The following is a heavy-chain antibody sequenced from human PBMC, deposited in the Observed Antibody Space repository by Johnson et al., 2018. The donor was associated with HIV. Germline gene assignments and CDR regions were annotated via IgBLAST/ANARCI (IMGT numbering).Heavy chain of an antibody. J-gene: IGHJ3*02. CDR1: GFTVSSNY. Sequence: VQLVESGGGLIQPGGSLRLSCAASGFTVSSNYMSWVRQAPGKGLEWVSVIYSGGSTYYADSVKGRFTISRDNSKNTLYLQMNSLRAEDTAVYYCARGASPYYDILTGAGAFDIWGQGTMVTVS. D-gene: IGHD3-9*01. CDR3: ARGASPYYDILTGAGAFDI. CDR2: IYSGGST. V-gene: IGHV3-53*01.